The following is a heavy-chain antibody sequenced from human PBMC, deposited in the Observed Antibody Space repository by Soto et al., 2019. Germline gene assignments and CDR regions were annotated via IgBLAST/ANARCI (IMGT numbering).Heavy chain of an antibody. V-gene: IGHV5-10-1*01. D-gene: IGHD6-6*01. CDR2: IDPSDSYT. CDR3: ARKPLDRVSSSITNRHYYYYYGMDV. CDR1: GYSFTSYW. J-gene: IGHJ6*02. Sequence: GESLKISCKGSGYSFTSYWISWVRQMPGKGLEWMGRIDPSDSYTNYSPSFQGYVTISADKSISTAYLQWSSLKASDTAMYYCARKPLDRVSSSITNRHYYYYYGMDVWGQGTTVTVSS.